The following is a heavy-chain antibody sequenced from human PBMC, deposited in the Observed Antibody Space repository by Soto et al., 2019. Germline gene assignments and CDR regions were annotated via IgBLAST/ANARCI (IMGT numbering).Heavy chain of an antibody. CDR2: IWYDGSNK. Sequence: QVQLVESGGGVVQPGRSLRLSCAASGFTFSSYGMHWVRQAPGKGLEWVAVIWYDGSNKYYADSVKGRFTISRDNSKNTLYLQMNSLRAEDTAVYYCATTPAARPVWGQGTLVTVSS. D-gene: IGHD6-6*01. J-gene: IGHJ4*02. CDR1: GFTFSSYG. CDR3: ATTPAARPV. V-gene: IGHV3-33*01.